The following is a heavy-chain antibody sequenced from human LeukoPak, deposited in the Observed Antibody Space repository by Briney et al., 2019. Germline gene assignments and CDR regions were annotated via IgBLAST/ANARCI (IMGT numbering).Heavy chain of an antibody. D-gene: IGHD2-2*01. V-gene: IGHV5-51*01. CDR2: IYPGDSDT. CDR1: GYSFTNYW. J-gene: IGHJ4*02. Sequence: GESLKISCQGSGYSFTNYWIGWVRQMPGKGLEWMGFIYPGDSDTRYSPSFQGQVIMSADKSISTAYLQWSSLKASDTAMYYCARVGGDIWCSSTSCSNRPFDYWGQGTLVTVSS. CDR3: ARVGGDIWCSSTSCSNRPFDY.